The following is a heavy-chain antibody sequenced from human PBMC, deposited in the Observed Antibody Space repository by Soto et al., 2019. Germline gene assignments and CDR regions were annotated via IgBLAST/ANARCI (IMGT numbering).Heavy chain of an antibody. J-gene: IGHJ4*02. Sequence: PSETLSLTCNVSGGSIYTYYWNWIRQSPGKGLEWIGYISDGGSTNYNPSLKSRVPISVDRAKTQFYQTPTTVTAADQAGSFLRQVLYYDWCFDLWSLGTPVTVSS. D-gene: IGHD3-9*01. CDR3: RQVLYYDWCFDL. CDR2: ISDGGST. CDR1: GGSIYTYY. V-gene: IGHV4-59*12.